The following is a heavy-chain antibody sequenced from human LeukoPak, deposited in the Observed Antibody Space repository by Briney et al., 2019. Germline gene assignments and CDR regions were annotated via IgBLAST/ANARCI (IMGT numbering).Heavy chain of an antibody. D-gene: IGHD6-6*01. Sequence: GGSPRLSCTASGFTLRNYWMHWVRQVPGKRLVWVSRISGDGSVTNYADSVQGRFTISRDNAKNIMYLQINNLRSEDTAVYYCARYSSSSGGASYYLDYWGHGTLITVSS. CDR1: GFTLRNYW. V-gene: IGHV3-74*01. J-gene: IGHJ4*01. CDR2: ISGDGSVT. CDR3: ARYSSSSGGASYYLDY.